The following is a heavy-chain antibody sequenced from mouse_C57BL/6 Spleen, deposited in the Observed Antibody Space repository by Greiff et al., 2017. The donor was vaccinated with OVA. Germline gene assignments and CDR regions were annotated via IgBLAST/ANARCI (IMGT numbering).Heavy chain of an antibody. CDR1: GFTFSDYG. D-gene: IGHD2-4*01. Sequence: EVHLVESGGGLVKPGGSLKLSCAASGFTFSDYGMHWVRQAPEKGLEWVAYISSGSSTIYYADTVKGRFTISRDNAKNTLFLQMTSLRSEDTAMYYCARSYDYALAWLAYWGQGTLVTVSA. CDR2: ISSGSSTI. CDR3: ARSYDYALAWLAY. J-gene: IGHJ3*01. V-gene: IGHV5-17*01.